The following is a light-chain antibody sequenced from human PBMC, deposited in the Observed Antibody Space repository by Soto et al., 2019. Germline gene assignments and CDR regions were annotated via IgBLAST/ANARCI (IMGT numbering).Light chain of an antibody. CDR1: SSNIGGNS. CDR2: DDD. Sequence: HSVLTQPPSVSAAPGQKVSISCSGSSSNIGGNSVSWYQQLPGTAPKLLIYDDDKRPSGIPDRFSGSKSGTSATLGITGFQTGDEADYYCGSWDSSPSAYVFAPGTKVTV. J-gene: IGLJ1*01. V-gene: IGLV1-51*01. CDR3: GSWDSSPSAYV.